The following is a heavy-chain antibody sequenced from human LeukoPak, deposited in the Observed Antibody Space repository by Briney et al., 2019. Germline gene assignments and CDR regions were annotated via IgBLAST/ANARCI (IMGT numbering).Heavy chain of an antibody. CDR1: GFTVSSYY. CDR3: ARRNYPDAFDI. Sequence: GGSLRLSCAASGFTVSSYYMSWVRQAPGKGLEWVSLLYSGGGTDYADSVKGRFTISRDNSKNTLYLQMNSLTTDDTAVYYCARRNYPDAFDIWGQGTMVTVS. D-gene: IGHD1-7*01. J-gene: IGHJ3*02. CDR2: LYSGGGT. V-gene: IGHV3-66*01.